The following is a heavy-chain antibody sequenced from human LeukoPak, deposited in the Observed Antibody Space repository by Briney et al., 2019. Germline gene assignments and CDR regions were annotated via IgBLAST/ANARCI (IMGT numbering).Heavy chain of an antibody. CDR3: AKDHGGFGEDY. D-gene: IGHD3-10*01. Sequence: GGSLRLSCAASGFTFSSYGMHWVRQAPGKGLEWVAVISYDGSNKYYADSVKGRFTISRDNSKNTLYLQMNSLRAEDTAVYYCAKDHGGFGEDYWGQGTLVTVSS. CDR2: ISYDGSNK. J-gene: IGHJ4*02. CDR1: GFTFSSYG. V-gene: IGHV3-30*18.